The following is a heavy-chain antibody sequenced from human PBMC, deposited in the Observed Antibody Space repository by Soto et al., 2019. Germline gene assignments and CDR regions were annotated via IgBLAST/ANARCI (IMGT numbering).Heavy chain of an antibody. CDR2: IWYDGSNK. V-gene: IGHV3-33*01. D-gene: IGHD6-13*01. Sequence: QPGGSLRLSCAASGFTFSSYGMHWVRQAPGKGLEWVAVIWYDGSNKYYADSVKGRFTISRDNSKNTLYLQMNSLRAEDTAVYYCARALVYSSSWYYVYWGQGTLGTVSS. J-gene: IGHJ4*02. CDR1: GFTFSSYG. CDR3: ARALVYSSSWYYVY.